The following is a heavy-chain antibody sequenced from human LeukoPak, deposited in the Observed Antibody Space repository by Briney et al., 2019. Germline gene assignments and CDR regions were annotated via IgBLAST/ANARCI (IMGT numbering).Heavy chain of an antibody. CDR1: GYTFTDYF. J-gene: IGHJ2*01. CDR2: INPKRGDI. CDR3: ARVWQGFFDL. V-gene: IGHV1-2*04. Sequence: ASVKVSCKASGYTFTDYFLHWERQAPGQGLEWMGRINPKRGDINYAQKFQGWVSLTWNTSISTAYMDLSSLSSDDTAIYYCARVWQGFFDLWGRGTLVTVSS. D-gene: IGHD3-16*01.